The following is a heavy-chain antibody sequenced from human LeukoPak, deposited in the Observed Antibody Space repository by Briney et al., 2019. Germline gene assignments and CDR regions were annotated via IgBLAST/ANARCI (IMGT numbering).Heavy chain of an antibody. CDR2: ISAYNGNT. V-gene: IGHV1-18*04. CDR3: ARVGLTGDYFDY. CDR1: GYTFTCYY. D-gene: IGHD7-27*01. Sequence: GASVKVSCKASGYTFTCYYMHWVRPAPGQGLEWMGWISAYNGNTNYAQKLQGRVTMTTDTSTSTAYMELRSLRSDDTAVYYCARVGLTGDYFDYWGQGTLVTVSS. J-gene: IGHJ4*02.